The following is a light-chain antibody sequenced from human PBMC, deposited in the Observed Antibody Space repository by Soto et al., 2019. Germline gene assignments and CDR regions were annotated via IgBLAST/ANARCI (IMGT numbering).Light chain of an antibody. V-gene: IGKV3-20*01. Sequence: EIVLTQSPAYLSLTPGERVTLSCRASQSITSYLAWYQKKPGQTPRLLIYAASSRATGIPHRFSGSGSGTDFTLTISRLEPEDCGVYYCQQYGGSPPYTFGQGTRLEIK. CDR3: QQYGGSPPYT. CDR1: QSITSY. J-gene: IGKJ2*01. CDR2: AAS.